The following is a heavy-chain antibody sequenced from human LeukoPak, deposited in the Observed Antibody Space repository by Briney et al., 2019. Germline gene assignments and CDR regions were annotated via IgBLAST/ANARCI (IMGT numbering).Heavy chain of an antibody. J-gene: IGHJ6*03. CDR1: GFTFSSYW. D-gene: IGHD6-13*01. CDR3: ARESLSYSSSWTKRKYYYYYMDV. CDR2: IKQDGSEK. V-gene: IGHV3-7*01. Sequence: GGSLRLSCAASGFTFSSYWMSWVRQAPGKGLEWVANIKQDGSEKYYVDSVKGRFTISRDNAKNSLYLQMNSLRAEDTAVYYCARESLSYSSSWTKRKYYYYYMDVWGKGTTVTISS.